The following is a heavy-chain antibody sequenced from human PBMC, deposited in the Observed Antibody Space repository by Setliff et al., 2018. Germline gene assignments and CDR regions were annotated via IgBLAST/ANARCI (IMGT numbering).Heavy chain of an antibody. CDR2: IYYSGST. J-gene: IGHJ4*02. CDR1: GGSISSSSYY. CDR3: ARKNPSRLELRGAFDY. Sequence: SETLSLTCTVSGGSISSSSYYWGWIRQPPGKGLEWIGSIYYSGSTYYNPSLKSRVTISVDTSKNQFSLKLSSVTAADTAVYYCARKNPSRLELRGAFDYWGQGTLVTVSS. V-gene: IGHV4-39*07. D-gene: IGHD1-7*01.